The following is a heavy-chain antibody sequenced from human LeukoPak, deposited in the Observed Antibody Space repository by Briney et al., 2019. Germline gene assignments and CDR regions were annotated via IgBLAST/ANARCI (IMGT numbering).Heavy chain of an antibody. Sequence: ASVKVSCKASGYTFTGYYMYWVRPAPGQGLEWMGWINPNRGDTNYAQRFQGRVNMTRDTSIRTAYMELSRLRSDDTAFYYRARDITMIVVAQYPYGMDVWGQGTAVTVSS. CDR2: INPNRGDT. CDR1: GYTFTGYY. CDR3: ARDITMIVVAQYPYGMDV. V-gene: IGHV1-2*02. J-gene: IGHJ6*02. D-gene: IGHD3-22*01.